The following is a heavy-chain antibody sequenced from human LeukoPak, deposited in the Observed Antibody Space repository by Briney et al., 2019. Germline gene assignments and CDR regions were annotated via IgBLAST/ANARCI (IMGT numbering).Heavy chain of an antibody. CDR2: INWNGGST. V-gene: IGHV3-20*04. D-gene: IGHD2-2*01. CDR1: GFTFYDYG. J-gene: IGHJ6*03. CDR3: ASQRGVVPAAPWNYYYMDV. Sequence: GGSLRLSCAASGFTFYDYGMSGVRQAPGKGLEWGSGINWNGGSTGYADSVKGRFTISSDNAKNSLYLQMNSLRAEDTALYYCASQRGVVPAAPWNYYYMDVWGKGTPVTVSS.